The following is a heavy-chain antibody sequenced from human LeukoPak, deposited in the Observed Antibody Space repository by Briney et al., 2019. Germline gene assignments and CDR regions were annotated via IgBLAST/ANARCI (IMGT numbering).Heavy chain of an antibody. Sequence: SQTLSLTCSVSGGSISSYYWSWIRQPPGKGLEWIGYIYHTGSAHYNPSLKSRVTMSVDTSKNQFSLKLSSVTAADTAVYYCARARYYYDSSGYFDYWGQGTLVTVSS. V-gene: IGHV4-59*12. J-gene: IGHJ4*02. CDR2: IYHTGSA. D-gene: IGHD3-22*01. CDR1: GGSISSYY. CDR3: ARARYYYDSSGYFDY.